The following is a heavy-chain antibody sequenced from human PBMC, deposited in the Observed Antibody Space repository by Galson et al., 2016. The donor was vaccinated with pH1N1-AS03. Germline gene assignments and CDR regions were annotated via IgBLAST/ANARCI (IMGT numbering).Heavy chain of an antibody. J-gene: IGHJ5*02. CDR1: GFTFESFG. CDR3: ARDLTDYSLHKWFDP. V-gene: IGHV3-20*04. CDR2: INWNGDST. D-gene: IGHD2/OR15-2a*01. Sequence: SLRLSCAASGFTFESFGMSWLRQVPGKGLEWLCGINWNGDSTGYADSVKGRLTISRYNTKNSLYLQINSLTVDDTAFYYCARDLTDYSLHKWFDPWGQGTLVTVSS.